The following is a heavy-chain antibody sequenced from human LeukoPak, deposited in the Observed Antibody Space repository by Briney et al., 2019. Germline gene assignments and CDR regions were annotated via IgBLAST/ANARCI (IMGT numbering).Heavy chain of an antibody. Sequence: GASVKVSCKASGYTLTDYYMHWVRQAPGQGLEWMGRINPNSGGTNYAQKFQGRVTMTGDTSISTAYMELRSLRSDDTAEYYCARGRQAAVDAFDIWGQGTMVTVSS. D-gene: IGHD6-13*01. J-gene: IGHJ3*02. CDR2: INPNSGGT. CDR3: ARGRQAAVDAFDI. V-gene: IGHV1-2*06. CDR1: GYTLTDYY.